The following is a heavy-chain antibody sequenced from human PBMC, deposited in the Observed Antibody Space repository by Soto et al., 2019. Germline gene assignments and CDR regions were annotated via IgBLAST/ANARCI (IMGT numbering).Heavy chain of an antibody. J-gene: IGHJ6*02. V-gene: IGHV3-11*01. CDR3: ARGDCSSTSCSYETYGMDV. Sequence: QVQLVESGGGLVKPGGSLRLSCAASGFTFSDYYMSWIRQAPGKGLEWVSYISSSGSTIYYADSVKGRFTISRNNAKNSLYLQMNSLRAEDTAVYYCARGDCSSTSCSYETYGMDVWGQGTTVTVSS. D-gene: IGHD2-2*01. CDR1: GFTFSDYY. CDR2: ISSSGSTI.